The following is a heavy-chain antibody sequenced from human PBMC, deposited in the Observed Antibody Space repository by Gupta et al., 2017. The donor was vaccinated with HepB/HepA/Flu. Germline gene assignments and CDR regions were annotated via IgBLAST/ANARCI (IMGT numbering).Heavy chain of an antibody. V-gene: IGHV4-39*01. J-gene: IGHJ4*02. D-gene: IGHD3-10*01. CDR3: ARHYGSGGYDNAPLSYFDY. CDR2: IYYSGMT. Sequence: QLQLQESGPGLVKPSETLSLTCTVSGDSISSPIHYWGWIRQSPGKGLEWIGRIYYSGMTYYNPSLKSRVTISVDTSKNQFSLNLNSVTAADTAVYYCARHYGSGGYDNAPLSYFDYWGQGSLVTVSS. CDR1: GDSISSPIHY.